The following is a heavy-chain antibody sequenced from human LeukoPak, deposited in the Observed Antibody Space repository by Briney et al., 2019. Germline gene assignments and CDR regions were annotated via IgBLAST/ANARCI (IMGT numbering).Heavy chain of an antibody. CDR2: ISYDGSNK. J-gene: IGHJ4*02. CDR1: GFSFSSYG. CDR3: ATRVADNFDY. V-gene: IGHV3-30*03. Sequence: GGSLRLSCAASGFSFSSYGMHWVRQAPGKGLEWVAVISYDGSNKYYADSVKGRFTTSRDNSKNTLYLQMNSLRAEDTAVYYCATRVADNFDYWGQGTLVTVSS. D-gene: IGHD6-19*01.